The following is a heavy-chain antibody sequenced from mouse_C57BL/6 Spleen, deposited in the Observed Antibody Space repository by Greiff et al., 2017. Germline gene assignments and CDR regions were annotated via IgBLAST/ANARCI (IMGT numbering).Heavy chain of an antibody. D-gene: IGHD3-1*01. CDR3: ASGGDWYFDV. J-gene: IGHJ1*03. V-gene: IGHV1-26*01. Sequence: EVQLQQSGPELVKPGASVKISCKASGYTFTDYYMNWVKQSHGKSLEWIGDINPNNGGTSYNQKFKGKATLTVDKSSSTAYMELRSRTSEDSAVYYCASGGDWYFDVWGTGTTVTVSS. CDR2: INPNNGGT. CDR1: GYTFTDYY.